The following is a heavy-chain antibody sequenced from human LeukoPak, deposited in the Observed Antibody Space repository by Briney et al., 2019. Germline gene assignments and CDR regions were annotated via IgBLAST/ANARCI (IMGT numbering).Heavy chain of an antibody. J-gene: IGHJ4*02. Sequence: SETLSLTCSVSGDSLYHHYWNWIRQPPGKGLEWLGFVYAAGATNYSPSLKSRVTIFVDTSKNQFSLRLTSATAADTAVYYCAREILGGRPGRFDSWGQGILVTVSS. V-gene: IGHV4-4*09. D-gene: IGHD1-26*01. CDR2: VYAAGAT. CDR1: GDSLYHHY. CDR3: AREILGGRPGRFDS.